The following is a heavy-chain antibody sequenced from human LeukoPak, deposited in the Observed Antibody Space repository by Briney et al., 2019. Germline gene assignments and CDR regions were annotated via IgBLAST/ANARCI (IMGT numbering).Heavy chain of an antibody. CDR3: AGGGTIAVTGY. CDR2: INSDGSST. CDR1: GFTFSNYW. V-gene: IGHV3-74*01. D-gene: IGHD6-19*01. J-gene: IGHJ4*02. Sequence: TGGSLKLSCAASGFTFSNYWMHWVRQAPGKGLVWVSRINSDGSSTNYADSVKGRFTISRDNAKNTLYLQMNRLRAEDTAVYCCAGGGTIAVTGYWGQGTLVTVSS.